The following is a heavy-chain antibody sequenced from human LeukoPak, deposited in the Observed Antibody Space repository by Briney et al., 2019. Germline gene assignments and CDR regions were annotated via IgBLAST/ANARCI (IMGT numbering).Heavy chain of an antibody. D-gene: IGHD6-19*01. J-gene: IGHJ4*02. CDR3: AKVGGIAVAGLADY. CDR2: IWYDGSNK. V-gene: IGHV3-30*02. Sequence: PGGSLRLSCAASGFTFSSYSMNWVRQAPGKGLQWVAVIWYDGSNKYYADSVKGRFTISRDNSKNTLYLQMNSLRAEDTAVYYCAKVGGIAVAGLADYWGQGTLVTVSS. CDR1: GFTFSSYS.